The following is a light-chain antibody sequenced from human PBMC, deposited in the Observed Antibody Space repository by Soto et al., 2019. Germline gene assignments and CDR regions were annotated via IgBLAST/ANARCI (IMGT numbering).Light chain of an antibody. Sequence: DIQMTQSPSTLSASVGDRVTITCRASQSISSWLAWYQQKPGKAPNLLIYDASSLESGVPSRFSGSGSGTEFTLTISSLQPDDLATYYCRQYNSYSWTFGQGTKVEIK. V-gene: IGKV1-5*01. CDR1: QSISSW. CDR3: RQYNSYSWT. CDR2: DAS. J-gene: IGKJ1*01.